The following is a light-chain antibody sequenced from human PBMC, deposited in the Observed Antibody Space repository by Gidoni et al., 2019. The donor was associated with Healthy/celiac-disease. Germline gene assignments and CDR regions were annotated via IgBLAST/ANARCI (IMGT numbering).Light chain of an antibody. J-gene: IGLJ2*01. CDR3: QVWDSSSDHVV. V-gene: IGLV3-21*04. CDR1: NIGSKS. Sequence: SYVLTQPPPGPSAPGKTARITSGGNNIGSKSVHWYQQKPGQAPVLVIYYDSDRPSGIPERFSGSNSGNTATLTISRVEAGDEADYYCQVWDSSSDHVVFGGGTKLTVL. CDR2: YDS.